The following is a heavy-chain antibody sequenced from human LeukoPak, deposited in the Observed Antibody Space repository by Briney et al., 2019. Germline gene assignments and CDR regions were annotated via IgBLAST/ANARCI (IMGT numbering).Heavy chain of an antibody. V-gene: IGHV3-33*01. CDR3: ARDGLSGYEDY. CDR2: IWYDGSNK. CDR1: GFTFSSYS. J-gene: IGHJ4*02. Sequence: SGGSLRLSCAASGFTFSSYSMHWVRQAPGKGLEWVAVIWYDGSNKYYADSVKGRFTISRDNSKNTLYLQMNSLRAEDTAVYYCARDGLSGYEDYWGQGTLVTVSS. D-gene: IGHD5-12*01.